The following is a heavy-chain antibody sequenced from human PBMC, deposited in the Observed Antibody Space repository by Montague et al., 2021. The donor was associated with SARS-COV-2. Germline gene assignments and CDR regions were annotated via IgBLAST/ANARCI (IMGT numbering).Heavy chain of an antibody. J-gene: IGHJ5*02. CDR3: ARGLDL. Sequence: SETLSLTCAVYGGSFSGYYWSWIRQPPGKGLEWIGEINHSGSTNYNPSLKSRVTISVDTSKNQFSLKLSSVTAADTAVYYCARGLDLWGQGTLVTVSS. CDR1: GGSFSGYY. V-gene: IGHV4-34*01. CDR2: INHSGST.